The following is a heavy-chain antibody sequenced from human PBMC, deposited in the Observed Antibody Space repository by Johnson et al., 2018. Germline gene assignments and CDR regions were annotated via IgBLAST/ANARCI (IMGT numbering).Heavy chain of an antibody. Sequence: VQLQESGGGLVQPGGSLKLSCAASGFSFSGSPMHWVRQASGKGLEWVGRISGSGGSTYYADSVKGRFTISRDNSKNTLYLQMNSLRAEDTAVYYCAKDKDSQGIVSRMYFQQWGQGTLVTVSS. V-gene: IGHV3-23*01. D-gene: IGHD3-16*02. CDR2: ISGSGGST. J-gene: IGHJ1*01. CDR1: GFSFSGSP. CDR3: AKDKDSQGIVSRMYFQQ.